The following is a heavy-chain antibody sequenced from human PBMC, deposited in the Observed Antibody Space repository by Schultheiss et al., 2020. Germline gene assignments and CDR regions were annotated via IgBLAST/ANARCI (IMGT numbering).Heavy chain of an antibody. Sequence: ASVKVSCKASGYTFNSYGISWVRQAPGQGLEWMGWISAYNGNTNYAQKLQGRVTMTTDTSTSTAYMELRSLRSDDTAVYYCARERRYFDWYRDYYYYYGMDVWGKGTTVTVCS. CDR1: GYTFNSYG. V-gene: IGHV1-18*01. J-gene: IGHJ6*04. CDR2: ISAYNGNT. CDR3: ARERRYFDWYRDYYYYYGMDV. D-gene: IGHD3-9*01.